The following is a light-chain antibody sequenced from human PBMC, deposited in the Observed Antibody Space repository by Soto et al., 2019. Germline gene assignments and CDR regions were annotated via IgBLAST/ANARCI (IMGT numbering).Light chain of an antibody. CDR3: QQGYSTPWT. J-gene: IGKJ1*01. CDR2: AAS. V-gene: IGKV1-39*01. CDR1: QSISTY. Sequence: DIQMTQSPSSLSASVVDRITISCRASQSISTYLNWYQFKPGKTPNLLIYAASSLQSGVPSRFSGRGSGTDFTLTINSLQPEDFATYYCQQGYSTPWTFGQGTKVDIK.